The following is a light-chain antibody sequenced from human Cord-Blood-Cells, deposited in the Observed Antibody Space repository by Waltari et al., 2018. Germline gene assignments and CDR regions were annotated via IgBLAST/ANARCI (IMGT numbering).Light chain of an antibody. CDR3: QQYYSTPWT. CDR2: WAS. CDR1: HSVLYSSNNKNY. Sequence: DIVMTKFPDSLDVSLGERATIHCKSIHSVLYSSNNKNYLAWYQQKPGQPPKLLIYWASTRESGVPDRFSGSGSGTDFTLTISSLQAEDVAVYYCQQYYSTPWTFGQGTKVEIK. J-gene: IGKJ1*01. V-gene: IGKV4-1*01.